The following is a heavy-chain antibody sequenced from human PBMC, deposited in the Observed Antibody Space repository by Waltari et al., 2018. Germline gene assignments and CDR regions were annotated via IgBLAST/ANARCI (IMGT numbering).Heavy chain of an antibody. D-gene: IGHD2-21*01. J-gene: IGHJ2*01. Sequence: EMRLVESGGDLVQPGGSLRLSCAASGFTSSSYDFHWVRQTAGSLGWVSSIGVLGDTYYSASGKGRFTISRENARNSLYLQMDSLGVGDTAIYYCAREYCGSGNCPGGWYFDLWGRGTLVTVSS. CDR2: IGVLGDT. CDR1: GFTSSSYD. CDR3: AREYCGSGNCPGGWYFDL. V-gene: IGHV3-13*01.